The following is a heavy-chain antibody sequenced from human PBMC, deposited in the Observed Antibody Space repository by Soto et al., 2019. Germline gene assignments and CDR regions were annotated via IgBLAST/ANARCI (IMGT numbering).Heavy chain of an antibody. CDR3: ARGSGGSSYYYYGMDV. D-gene: IGHD2-15*01. J-gene: IGHJ6*02. CDR1: GGTFISYA. V-gene: IGHV1-69*13. Sequence: SVKVSCKASGGTFISYAINWVRQAPGQGLEWMGGIIPIFGTANYAQKFQGRVTITADESTSTAYMELSSLRSEDTAVYYCARGSGGSSYYYYGMDVWGQGTTVTVSS. CDR2: IIPIFGTA.